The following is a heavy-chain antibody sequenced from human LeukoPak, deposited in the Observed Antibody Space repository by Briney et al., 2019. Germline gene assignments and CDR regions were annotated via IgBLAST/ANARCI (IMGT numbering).Heavy chain of an antibody. CDR2: IIPIFGTA. Sequence: SVKVSCTASGGTFSSYAISWVRQAPGQGLEWMGGIIPIFGTANYAQKFQGRVTITADESTSTAYMELSSLRSEDTAVYYCAMGVVVAATPYGMDVWGQGTTVTVSS. CDR3: AMGVVVAATPYGMDV. J-gene: IGHJ6*02. V-gene: IGHV1-69*01. D-gene: IGHD2-15*01. CDR1: GGTFSSYA.